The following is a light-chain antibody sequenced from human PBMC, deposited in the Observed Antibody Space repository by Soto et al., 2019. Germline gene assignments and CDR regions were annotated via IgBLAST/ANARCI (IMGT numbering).Light chain of an antibody. CDR1: SSDVGGYTY. CDR2: DVS. V-gene: IGLV2-14*01. J-gene: IGLJ1*01. CDR3: SSYTTSNTRQIV. Sequence: QSVLTQPASVSGTPGRAITVSWTGTSSDVGGYTYVSWYQQHPGKAPKFIIYDVSNRPSGVSNRFSGSKSGNTASLTISGLQAEDEADYYCSSYTTSNTRQIVFGAGTKVTVL.